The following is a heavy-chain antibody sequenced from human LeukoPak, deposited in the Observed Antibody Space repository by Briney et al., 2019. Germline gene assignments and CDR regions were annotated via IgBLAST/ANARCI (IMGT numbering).Heavy chain of an antibody. CDR3: ARDLKAAAVWYYYYGMDV. J-gene: IGHJ6*02. V-gene: IGHV3-48*04. D-gene: IGHD6-13*01. Sequence: GGSLRLSCAASGFTFSTYGMNWVRQAPGKGLEWISYISTSGTTIYYADSMKGRFTISRDNAKNSLYLQMNSLRAEDTAVYYWARDLKAAAVWYYYYGMDVWGQGTTVTVSS. CDR2: ISTSGTTI. CDR1: GFTFSTYG.